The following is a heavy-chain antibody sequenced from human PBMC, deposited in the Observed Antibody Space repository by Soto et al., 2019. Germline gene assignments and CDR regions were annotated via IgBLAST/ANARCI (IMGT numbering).Heavy chain of an antibody. Sequence: GGSLRLSCAASGFIFDDYAMHWVRQAPGRGLQWVSGISWNSGSIGYADSVKGRFTISRDNAKKSLYLQMNSLRAEDTALYYCASGRGYDILTGYYPSFVAWGQGALVTVS. D-gene: IGHD3-9*01. CDR1: GFIFDDYA. V-gene: IGHV3-9*01. CDR2: ISWNSGSI. J-gene: IGHJ4*02. CDR3: ASGRGYDILTGYYPSFVA.